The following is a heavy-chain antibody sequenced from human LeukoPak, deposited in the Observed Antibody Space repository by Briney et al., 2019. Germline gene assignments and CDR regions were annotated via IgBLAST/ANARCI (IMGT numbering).Heavy chain of an antibody. D-gene: IGHD3-9*01. V-gene: IGHV3-23*01. CDR2: IVGSGGST. CDR1: GFTFSNYA. CDR3: SKWGDYDVLTGYYDSDF. Sequence: ASLRLSCAASGFTFSNYAMSWVRQAPGKGLEWVSAIVGSGGSTYYADSVKGRFGISRDNSKNTLFLQMNSLRVEDTALYYCSKWGDYDVLTGYYDSDFWGQGTLVTVSS. J-gene: IGHJ4*02.